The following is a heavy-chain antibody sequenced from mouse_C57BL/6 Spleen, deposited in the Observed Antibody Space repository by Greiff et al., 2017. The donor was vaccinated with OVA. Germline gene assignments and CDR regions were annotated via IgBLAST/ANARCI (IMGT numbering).Heavy chain of an antibody. J-gene: IGHJ4*01. V-gene: IGHV1-81*01. CDR1: GYTFTSYG. CDR3: ASLYYDYGDYYAMDY. Sequence: QVQLQQSGAELARPGASVKLSCKASGYTFTSYGISWVKQRTGQGLEWIGEIYPRSGNTYYNEKFKGKATLTADKSSSTAYMELRSLTSEDSAVYVCASLYYDYGDYYAMDYWGQGTSVTVSS. CDR2: IYPRSGNT. D-gene: IGHD2-4*01.